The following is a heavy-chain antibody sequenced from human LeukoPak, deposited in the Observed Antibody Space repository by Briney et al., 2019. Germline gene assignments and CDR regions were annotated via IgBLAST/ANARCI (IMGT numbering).Heavy chain of an antibody. CDR2: TYYRSKWYN. CDR1: GDSVSSNSAA. V-gene: IGHV6-1*01. CDR3: ARDRNEESSWDHFDY. D-gene: IGHD6-13*01. Sequence: PSQTLSLPCAISGDSVSSNSAAWNWIRQSPSRGLEWLGRTYYRSKWYNDYAVSVKSRITINPDTSKNEFSLQVSSVTAADTAGYYCARDRNEESSWDHFDYRGQGTLLAVCS. J-gene: IGHJ4*02.